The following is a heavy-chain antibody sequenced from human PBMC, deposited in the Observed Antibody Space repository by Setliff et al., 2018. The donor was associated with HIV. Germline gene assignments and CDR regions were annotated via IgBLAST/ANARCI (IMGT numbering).Heavy chain of an antibody. D-gene: IGHD6-19*01. J-gene: IGHJ3*02. CDR2: INPSGGSI. V-gene: IGHV1-46*01. Sequence: ASVKVSCKAPSFVTYYLHWVRQAPGQGLEWMGIINPSGGSITYAQKFQGKVTMTRDTSTGTVYLELTTLTSDDTATYYCATPREGRWLARRWGALEIWGQGTMVTVSS. CDR1: SFVTYY. CDR3: ATPREGRWLARRWGALEI.